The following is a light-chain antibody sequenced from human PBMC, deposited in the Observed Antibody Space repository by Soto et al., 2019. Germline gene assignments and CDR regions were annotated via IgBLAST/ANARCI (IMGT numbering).Light chain of an antibody. CDR3: QQYYNRPST. V-gene: IGKV4-1*01. J-gene: IGKJ5*01. CDR2: WAS. Sequence: IVVPHSPDSLALSMEKGATIHXXSNQXLFSSSNNKNFLAWYQHKPGQPPKXXLYWASTRNSGVPDRFSGSGAGTHFTLTISSLQAEDVAVYYCQQYYNRPSTFGQGTRLEIK. CDR1: QXLFSSSNNKNF.